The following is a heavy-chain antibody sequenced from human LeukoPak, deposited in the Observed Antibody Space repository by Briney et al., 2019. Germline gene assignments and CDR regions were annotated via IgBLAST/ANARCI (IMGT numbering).Heavy chain of an antibody. CDR3: AKDHKRDGNRYFDF. V-gene: IGHV3-30*02. Sequence: GGTLRLTSVASGFTFNSYDIHWVRQAPGKGLEWVAFIGYDSIKKYYADSVKGRFTISRYNSMNTLYLQMNSLRAEDTAVYYCAKDHKRDGNRYFDFWGQGTLVTVSS. CDR2: IGYDSIKK. J-gene: IGHJ4*02. CDR1: GFTFNSYD. D-gene: IGHD1-14*01.